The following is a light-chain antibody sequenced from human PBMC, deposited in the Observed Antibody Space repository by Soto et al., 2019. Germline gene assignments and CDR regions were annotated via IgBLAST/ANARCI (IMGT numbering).Light chain of an antibody. CDR2: EVT. V-gene: IGLV2-14*01. J-gene: IGLJ1*01. CDR3: SSYTSSIPYV. Sequence: QSALTQPASVSGSPGQSITISCTGTSSDVGGYNYDSWYQQQPGKAPKLMIYEVTSRPSGVSDRFSGSKSGNTASLTISGLQAEDEADYYCSSYTSSIPYVFGTGTKVTVL. CDR1: SSDVGGYNY.